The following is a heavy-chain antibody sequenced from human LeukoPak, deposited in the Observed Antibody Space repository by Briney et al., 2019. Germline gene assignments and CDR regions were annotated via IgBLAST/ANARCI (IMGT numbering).Heavy chain of an antibody. CDR2: TYYRSTWYN. CDR1: GGSVSNNIAT. J-gene: IGHJ5*02. Sequence: SQTLSLTCAISGGSVSNNIATWNWIRQSPSRGLEWLGRTYYRSTWYNDYAVSVRGRITVNPDTSKNQFSLHLNSVTPEDTAVYYCARRLTQYDCFDPWGQGILVTVSS. D-gene: IGHD2-2*01. CDR3: ARRLTQYDCFDP. V-gene: IGHV6-1*01.